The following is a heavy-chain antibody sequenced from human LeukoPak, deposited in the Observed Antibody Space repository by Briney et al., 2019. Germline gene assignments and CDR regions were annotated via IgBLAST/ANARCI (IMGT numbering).Heavy chain of an antibody. CDR3: AELGITMIGGV. V-gene: IGHV3-48*04. CDR1: GFTSSSYW. J-gene: IGHJ6*04. CDR2: ISSSGSTI. D-gene: IGHD3-10*02. Sequence: GGSLRLSCAASGFTSSSYWMSWVRQAPGKGLEWVSYISSSGSTIYYADSVKGRFTISRDNAKNSLYLQMNSLRAEDTAVYYCAELGITMIGGVWGKGTTVTISS.